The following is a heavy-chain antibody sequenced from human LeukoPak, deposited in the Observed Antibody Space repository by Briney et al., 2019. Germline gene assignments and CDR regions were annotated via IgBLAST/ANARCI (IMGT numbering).Heavy chain of an antibody. Sequence: GESLQISCQASGYRLSSYWIGWVRPVSGKGLEWIGTIYPSDSDIRYSPSFQGQVTISADKSINTAYLQWGSLKASDTAMYYCARKRSSGYYDSSGYAIDAFDMWGQGTMVTISS. D-gene: IGHD3-22*01. CDR2: IYPSDSDI. V-gene: IGHV5-51*01. CDR3: ARKRSSGYYDSSGYAIDAFDM. CDR1: GYRLSSYW. J-gene: IGHJ3*02.